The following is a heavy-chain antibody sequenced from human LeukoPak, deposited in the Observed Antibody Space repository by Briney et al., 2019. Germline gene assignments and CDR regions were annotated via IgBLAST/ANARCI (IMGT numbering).Heavy chain of an antibody. Sequence: PSETLSLTCTVSGGSISSGSYYGRWIRQPAGKGLEWIGRIYTSGSTNYNPSLKSRVTISVDTSKNQFSLKLSSVTAADTAVYYCARWYYSGDYWGQGTLVTVSS. CDR1: GGSISSGSYY. D-gene: IGHD2/OR15-2a*01. J-gene: IGHJ4*02. V-gene: IGHV4-61*02. CDR3: ARWYYSGDY. CDR2: IYTSGST.